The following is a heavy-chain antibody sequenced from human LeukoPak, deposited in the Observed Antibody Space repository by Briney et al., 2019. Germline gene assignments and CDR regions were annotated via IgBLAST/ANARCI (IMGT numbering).Heavy chain of an antibody. Sequence: GGSLRLSCAAPGFTVSGNYMSWVRQAPGRGLEWVSVIYSGGSTYYADSVKGRFTISGDNSKNTLYLQMNSLRAEDTAVYYCARHPYTYDSSGNYRTAYFDYWGQGTLVTVSS. CDR1: GFTVSGNY. V-gene: IGHV3-66*02. CDR3: ARHPYTYDSSGNYRTAYFDY. J-gene: IGHJ4*02. CDR2: IYSGGST. D-gene: IGHD3-22*01.